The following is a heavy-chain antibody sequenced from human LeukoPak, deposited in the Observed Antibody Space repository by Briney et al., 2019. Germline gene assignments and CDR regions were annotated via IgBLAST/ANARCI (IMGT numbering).Heavy chain of an antibody. CDR1: GGSFSGYY. Sequence: SETLSLTCGVYGGSFSGYYWSWIPQPPGKGLEWIGEINHSGSTNYNPSLKSRVTISVDTSKNQFSLKLSSVTAADTAVYYCARGSDYYDSSGYYWKYFDYWGQGTLVTVSS. CDR2: INHSGST. J-gene: IGHJ4*02. V-gene: IGHV4-34*01. CDR3: ARGSDYYDSSGYYWKYFDY. D-gene: IGHD3-22*01.